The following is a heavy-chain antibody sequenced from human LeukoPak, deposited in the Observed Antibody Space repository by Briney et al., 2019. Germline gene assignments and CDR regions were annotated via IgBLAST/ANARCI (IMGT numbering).Heavy chain of an antibody. CDR3: AREPGGYAAHCYMDV. CDR1: GDSISNYY. CDR2: IFTSGST. V-gene: IGHV4-4*07. Sequence: PSETLSLTCTVSGDSISNYYWSWIRQPAGKGLEWIGRIFTSGSTNYNASLKSRAAISLDKSKNQFSLTLRSVTAADTALYYCAREPGGYAAHCYMDVWGKGTTVTVSS. J-gene: IGHJ6*03. D-gene: IGHD5-12*01.